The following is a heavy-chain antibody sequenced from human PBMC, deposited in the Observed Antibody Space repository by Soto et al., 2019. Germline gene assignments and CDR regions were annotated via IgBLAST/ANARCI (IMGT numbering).Heavy chain of an antibody. CDR1: GFPFSGSG. V-gene: IGHV3-30*03. Sequence: QVQLVESGGGVVQPGRSLRLSCAASGFPFSGSGMHWVRQAPGKGLEWVAVISYDGVNENYADSVKGRFTISRDNSKNTVYLQMNSLRAQATAVYYCARDTRNVWRNYRLDSWGQGALVTVSS. CDR3: ARDTRNVWRNYRLDS. D-gene: IGHD3-16*02. CDR2: ISYDGVNE. J-gene: IGHJ4*02.